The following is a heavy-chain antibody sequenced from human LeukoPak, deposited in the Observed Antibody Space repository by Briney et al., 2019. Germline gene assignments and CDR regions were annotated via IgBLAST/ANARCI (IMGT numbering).Heavy chain of an antibody. Sequence: GASVKVSCRASGGTFSSYAISWVRQAPGQGLGWMGGIIPIFGTANYAQKFQGRVTITADESTSTAYMELSSLRSEDTAVYYCARDYGQQQLVYWGQGTLVTVSS. V-gene: IGHV1-69*13. CDR1: GGTFSSYA. D-gene: IGHD6-13*01. J-gene: IGHJ4*02. CDR3: ARDYGQQQLVY. CDR2: IIPIFGTA.